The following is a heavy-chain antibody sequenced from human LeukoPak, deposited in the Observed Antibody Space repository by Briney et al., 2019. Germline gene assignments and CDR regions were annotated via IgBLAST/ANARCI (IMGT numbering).Heavy chain of an antibody. CDR3: ARDPYFYYDSSGYSMADAFDI. CDR1: GGSFSGYY. J-gene: IGHJ3*02. Sequence: SETLSLTCAVYGGSFSGYYWSWIRQPPGKGLEWIGEINHSGSTNYNPSLKSRVTISVDTSKNQFSLKLSSVTAADTAVYYCARDPYFYYDSSGYSMADAFDIWGQGTMVTVSS. V-gene: IGHV4-34*01. CDR2: INHSGST. D-gene: IGHD3-22*01.